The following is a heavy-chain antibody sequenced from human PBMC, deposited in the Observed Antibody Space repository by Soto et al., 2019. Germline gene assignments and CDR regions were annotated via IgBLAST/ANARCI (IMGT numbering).Heavy chain of an antibody. CDR2: IYYSGST. Sequence: QLQLQESGPGLVKPSETLSLTCTVSGGSISSSSYYWGWIRQPPGKGLEWIGSIYYSGSTYYNPSLKSRVTMSVDTYKNQFSLKLSSVTAADTAVYYCARRVVVAGSNWFDPWGQGTLVTVSS. D-gene: IGHD6-19*01. CDR3: ARRVVVAGSNWFDP. V-gene: IGHV4-39*01. CDR1: GGSISSSSYY. J-gene: IGHJ5*02.